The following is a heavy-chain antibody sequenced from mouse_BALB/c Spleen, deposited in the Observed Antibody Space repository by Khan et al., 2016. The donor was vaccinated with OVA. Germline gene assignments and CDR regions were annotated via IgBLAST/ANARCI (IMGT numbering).Heavy chain of an antibody. V-gene: IGHV3-2*02. J-gene: IGHJ3*01. CDR3: SRCFAY. CDR1: GYSITSDYA. Sequence: VQLKQSGPGLVKPSQSLSLTCTVTGYSITSDYAWNWIRQFPGNKLEWMGYISYSGSTSYNPSLKSRISNIRDTSKNQFFLQLNSVTTEDTATYYCSRCFAYWGQGTLVTVSS. CDR2: ISYSGST.